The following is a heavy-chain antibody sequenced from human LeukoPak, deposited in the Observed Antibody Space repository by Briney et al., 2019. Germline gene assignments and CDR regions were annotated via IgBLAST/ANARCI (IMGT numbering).Heavy chain of an antibody. CDR3: ARDWILRYFDKLRGPGYMDV. CDR2: INPNSGGT. Sequence: ASVKVSCKASGYTFTGYYMHWVRQAPGQGLEWMGWINPNSGGTSYAQKFQGRVTMTRDTSISTAYMELSRLRSDDTAVYYCARDWILRYFDKLRGPGYMDVWGKGTTVTVSS. J-gene: IGHJ6*03. CDR1: GYTFTGYY. V-gene: IGHV1-2*02. D-gene: IGHD3-9*01.